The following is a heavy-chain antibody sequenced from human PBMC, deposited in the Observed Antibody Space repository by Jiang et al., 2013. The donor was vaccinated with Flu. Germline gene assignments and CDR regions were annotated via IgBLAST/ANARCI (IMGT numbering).Heavy chain of an antibody. V-gene: IGHV2-5*02. CDR1: GFSLSTSGVG. Sequence: KPTQTLTLTCTFSGFSLSTSGVGVGWIRQPPGKALEWLALIYWDDDKRYSPSLKSRLTITKDTSKNQVVLTMTNMDPVDTATYYCAHRWQLELRDDYYFDYWGQGTLVTVSS. D-gene: IGHD1-7*01. J-gene: IGHJ4*02. CDR2: IYWDDDK. CDR3: AHRWQLELRDDYYFDY.